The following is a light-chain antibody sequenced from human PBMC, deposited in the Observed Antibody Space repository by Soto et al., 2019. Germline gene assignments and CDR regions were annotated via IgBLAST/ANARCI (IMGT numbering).Light chain of an antibody. V-gene: IGKV3-15*01. CDR1: QSVSSN. CDR3: QQYNNWPPWT. CDR2: CAS. Sequence: IVIAQTPATLSVSPGERSTLSCRASQSVSSNLAWYQQKPGQAPRLLLYCASTRATSIPARFSGSGSGTEFTLTISSLLPEDFAVYYCQQYNNWPPWTFGQGTKVDIK. J-gene: IGKJ1*01.